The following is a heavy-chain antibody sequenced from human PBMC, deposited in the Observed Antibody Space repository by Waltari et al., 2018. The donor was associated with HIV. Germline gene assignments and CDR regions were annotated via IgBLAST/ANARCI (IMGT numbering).Heavy chain of an antibody. CDR2: VDPEDGET. J-gene: IGHJ4*02. CDR3: ASLAAAVYFDA. D-gene: IGHD6-13*01. V-gene: IGHV1-69-2*01. Sequence: EVHWVQAAHEVKKPGATMKIYCAISGHSLNDYYIHWVREAPGKGLDWIGLVDPEDGETVYAWKFQDRLTISADTSTDTVYIELTGLRSDDTAIYYCASLAAAVYFDAWGQGSPLTVSS. CDR1: GHSLNDYY.